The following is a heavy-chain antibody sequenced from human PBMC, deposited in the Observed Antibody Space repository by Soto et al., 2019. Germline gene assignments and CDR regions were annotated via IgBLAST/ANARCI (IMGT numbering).Heavy chain of an antibody. CDR1: GGTLVSNT. D-gene: IGHD4-4*01. CDR3: ARTTSSFDAFDI. Sequence: SLQAYRKASGGTLVSNTISCLRQPPGQGLEWMGRIIPILGIANYAQKFQGRVTITADKSTSTAYMELSSLRSDDTAVYYCARTTSSFDAFDIWGQGTMVTVSS. J-gene: IGHJ3*02. V-gene: IGHV1-69*02. CDR2: IIPILGIA.